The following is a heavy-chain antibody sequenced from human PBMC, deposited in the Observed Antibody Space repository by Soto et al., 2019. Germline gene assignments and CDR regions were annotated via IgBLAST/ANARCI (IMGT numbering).Heavy chain of an antibody. CDR1: GFTFSSYG. J-gene: IGHJ6*02. D-gene: IGHD2-21*02. V-gene: IGHV3-30*18. CDR2: ISYDGSNK. CDR3: AKDIEVVTATYSGMDV. Sequence: QVQLVESGGGVVQPGRSLRLSCAASGFTFSSYGMQWVRQAPGKGLEWVAVISYDGSNKYYADSVKGRFTISRDNSKNTLYLQMNSLRAEDTAVYYCAKDIEVVTATYSGMDVWGQGTTVTVSS.